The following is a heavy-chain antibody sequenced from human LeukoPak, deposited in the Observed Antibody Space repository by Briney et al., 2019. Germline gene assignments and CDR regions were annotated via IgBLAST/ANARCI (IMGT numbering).Heavy chain of an antibody. J-gene: IGHJ4*02. CDR1: GFTFSSYS. CDR3: AKVGGDSSSFDY. CDR2: ISSSSSYI. D-gene: IGHD6-13*01. V-gene: IGHV3-21*01. Sequence: GGSLRLSCAASGFTFSSYSMDWVRQAPGKGLEWVSSISSSSSYIYYADSVKGRFTISRDNAKNSLYLQMNSLRAEDTAVYYCAKVGGDSSSFDYWGQGTLVTVSS.